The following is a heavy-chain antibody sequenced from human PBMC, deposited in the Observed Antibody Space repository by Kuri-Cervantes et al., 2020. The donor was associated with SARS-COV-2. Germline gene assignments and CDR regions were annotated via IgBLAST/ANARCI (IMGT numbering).Heavy chain of an antibody. D-gene: IGHD6-13*01. V-gene: IGHV4-59*01. Sequence: ESLKISCAVYGGSLSDYYWSWIRQPPGKGLEWIGYIYYSGSTNYNPSLKSRVTISVDTSKNQFSLKLSSVTAADTAVYYCARAQYSSSWSEGYYYYMDVWGKGTTVTVSS. CDR3: ARAQYSSSWSEGYYYYMDV. CDR2: IYYSGST. CDR1: GGSLSDYY. J-gene: IGHJ6*03.